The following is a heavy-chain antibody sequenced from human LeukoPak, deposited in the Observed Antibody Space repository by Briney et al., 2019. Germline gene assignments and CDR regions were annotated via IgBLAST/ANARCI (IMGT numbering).Heavy chain of an antibody. D-gene: IGHD3-10*01. J-gene: IGHJ4*02. CDR1: GFTFSNYD. CDR2: ISGSGDST. V-gene: IGHV3-23*01. Sequence: GGSLRLSCAASGFTFSNYDMSWVRQAPGKGLEWVSAISGSGDSTYYADSVKGRFTISRDNSKNTLFLEMNSLRAEDTAVYYCAKSVGVRWIGEDCWGQGTLVTVSS. CDR3: AKSVGVRWIGEDC.